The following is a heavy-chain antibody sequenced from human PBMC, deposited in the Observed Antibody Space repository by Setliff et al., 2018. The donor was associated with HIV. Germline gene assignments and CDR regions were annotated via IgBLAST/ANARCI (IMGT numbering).Heavy chain of an antibody. CDR1: GDSVSSRSYY. D-gene: IGHD3-10*01. J-gene: IGHJ4*01. CDR2: IYYSGTT. CDR3: ARGSYFGSGSYPLDY. Sequence: LSLTCTVSGDSVSSRSYYWSWIRQPPGKGLEWIGYIYYSGTTYDNPSLKSRITISVDTSKNQFSLKLSSVTAADTAVYYCARGSYFGSGSYPLDYWGQGTLVTVSS. V-gene: IGHV4-30-4*08.